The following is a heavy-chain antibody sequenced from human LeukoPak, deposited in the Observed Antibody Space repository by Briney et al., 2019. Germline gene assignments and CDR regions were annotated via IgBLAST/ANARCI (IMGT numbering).Heavy chain of an antibody. J-gene: IGHJ6*03. Sequence: GGSLRLSCAAAGFTFSSHAMHWVRQAPGKGLEWVSYISSSGSTIYYADSVKGRFTISRDNAKNSLYLQMNSLRAEDTAVYYCAELGITMIGGVWGKGTTVTISS. V-gene: IGHV3-48*03. CDR3: AELGITMIGGV. CDR1: GFTFSSHA. CDR2: ISSSGSTI. D-gene: IGHD3-10*02.